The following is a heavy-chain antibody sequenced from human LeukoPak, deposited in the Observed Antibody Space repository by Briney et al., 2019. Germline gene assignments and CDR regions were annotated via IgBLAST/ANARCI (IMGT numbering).Heavy chain of an antibody. Sequence: SETLSLTCTVSGGSISSYYRSWIRQPPGKGLEWIGYIYYSGSTNYNPSLKSRVTISVDTSKNQFSLKLSSVTAADTAVYYCARFEYYDSSGAFDYWGQGTLVTVSS. D-gene: IGHD3-22*01. J-gene: IGHJ4*02. CDR3: ARFEYYDSSGAFDY. CDR2: IYYSGST. CDR1: GGSISSYY. V-gene: IGHV4-59*08.